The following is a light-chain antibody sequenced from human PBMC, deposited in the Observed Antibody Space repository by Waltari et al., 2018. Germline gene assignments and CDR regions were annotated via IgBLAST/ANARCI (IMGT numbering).Light chain of an antibody. CDR2: DDS. J-gene: IGLJ2*01. CDR1: SSNIGSPYN. CDR3: QSYDSGLNGLF. Sequence: QSVLTQPPSVSGAPGQRVTISCTGSSSNIGSPYNVPWYQQVPGRAPKRLIYDDSHRPSGVPDRFSGSKSGTSASLAITGLQAEDEAEYFCQSYDSGLNGLFFGGGTKVTVL. V-gene: IGLV1-40*01.